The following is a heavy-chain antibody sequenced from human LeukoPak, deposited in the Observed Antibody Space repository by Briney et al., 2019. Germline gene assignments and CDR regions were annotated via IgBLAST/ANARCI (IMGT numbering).Heavy chain of an antibody. CDR3: AKAGSSRRDYYMDV. Sequence: GGSLRLSCAASGFTFSSYAMSWVRQAPGKGLEWVSAISGSGGSTYYADSVKGRFTISRDNSKNTLYLQMNSLRAEDTAVYYCAKAGSSRRDYYMDVWGKGTTVTVSS. J-gene: IGHJ6*03. D-gene: IGHD1-26*01. V-gene: IGHV3-23*01. CDR1: GFTFSSYA. CDR2: ISGSGGST.